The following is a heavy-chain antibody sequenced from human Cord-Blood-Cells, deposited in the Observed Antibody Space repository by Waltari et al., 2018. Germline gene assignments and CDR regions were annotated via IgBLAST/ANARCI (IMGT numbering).Heavy chain of an antibody. CDR1: GGSISSSSYY. Sequence: QLQLQESGPGLVKPSETLSLTCTVSGGSISSSSYYWGWIRQPPGKGLEWIGSIYYSGSTYYNPSLKRRGTISVDTSKNQFSLKLSSVTAADTAVYYCASGYSSSWYFDYWGQGTLVTVSS. D-gene: IGHD6-13*01. J-gene: IGHJ4*02. V-gene: IGHV4-39*01. CDR2: IYYSGST. CDR3: ASGYSSSWYFDY.